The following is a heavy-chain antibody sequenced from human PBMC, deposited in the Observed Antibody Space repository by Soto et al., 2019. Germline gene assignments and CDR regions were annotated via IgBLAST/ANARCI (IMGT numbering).Heavy chain of an antibody. D-gene: IGHD3-10*01. CDR3: ARDLSLGVLRGVMVY. V-gene: IGHV1-2*04. CDR1: GYTFTGYY. Sequence: ASVKVSCKASGYTFTGYYMHWVRQAPGQGLEWMGWINPNSGGTNYAQKFQGWVTMTRDTSISTAYMELSRLRSDDTAVYYCARDLSLGVLRGVMVYWGQGTLVTVSS. CDR2: INPNSGGT. J-gene: IGHJ4*02.